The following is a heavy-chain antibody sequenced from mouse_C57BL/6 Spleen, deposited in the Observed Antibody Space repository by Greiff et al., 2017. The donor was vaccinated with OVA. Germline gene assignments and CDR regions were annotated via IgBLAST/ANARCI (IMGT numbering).Heavy chain of an antibody. J-gene: IGHJ4*01. CDR3: ARSESSNYYAMDY. CDR2: IDPSDSYT. Sequence: VQLKQPGAELVMPGASVKLSCKASGYTFTSYWMHWVKQRPGQGLEWIGEIDPSDSYTNYNQKFKGKSTLTVDKSSSTAYMQLSSLTSEDSAVYYCARSESSNYYAMDYWGQGTSVTVSS. D-gene: IGHD2-5*01. CDR1: GYTFTSYW. V-gene: IGHV1-69*01.